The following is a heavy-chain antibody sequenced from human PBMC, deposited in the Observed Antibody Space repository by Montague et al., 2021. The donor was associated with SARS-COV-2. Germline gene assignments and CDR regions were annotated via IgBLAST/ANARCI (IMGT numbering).Heavy chain of an antibody. D-gene: IGHD4-23*01. J-gene: IGHJ4*02. V-gene: IGHV2-70*11. CDR1: GFSLSTSGMC. Sequence: PALVKPTQTLTLTCTFSGFSLSTSGMCLSWIRQPPGKALEWLARIDWDDDKYYSTSLKTRLTISKDTSKNQVALTMTNMDPVDTATYYCARELGTVVTLDYWGQGTLVTVSS. CDR2: IDWDDDK. CDR3: ARELGTVVTLDY.